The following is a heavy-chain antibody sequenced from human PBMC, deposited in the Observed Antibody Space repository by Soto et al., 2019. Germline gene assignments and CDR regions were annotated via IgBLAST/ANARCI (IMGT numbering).Heavy chain of an antibody. V-gene: IGHV1-69*02. Sequence: QVQLVQSGAEVKKPGSSVKVSCKASGGTFSSYTISWVRQAPGQGLEWMGRIIPILGIANHAQKFQGRVTITADNSTSTAYMELSSLRSEDTAVYYCASAGGLSYYYYGMDVWGQGTTVTVSS. D-gene: IGHD1-1*01. CDR1: GGTFSSYT. J-gene: IGHJ6*02. CDR3: ASAGGLSYYYYGMDV. CDR2: IIPILGIA.